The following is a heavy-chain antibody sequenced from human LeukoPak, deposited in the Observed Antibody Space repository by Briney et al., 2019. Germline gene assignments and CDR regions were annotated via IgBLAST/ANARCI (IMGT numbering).Heavy chain of an antibody. Sequence: ASVTVSCKASGYTFTGYYMHWVRQAPGQGLEWMGRIIPILGIANYAQKFQGRVTITADKSTSTAYMELSSLRSEDTAVYYCAIRREGYPDFDYWGQGTLVTVSS. CDR1: GYTFTGYY. CDR2: IIPILGIA. D-gene: IGHD5-24*01. CDR3: AIRREGYPDFDY. J-gene: IGHJ4*02. V-gene: IGHV1-69*02.